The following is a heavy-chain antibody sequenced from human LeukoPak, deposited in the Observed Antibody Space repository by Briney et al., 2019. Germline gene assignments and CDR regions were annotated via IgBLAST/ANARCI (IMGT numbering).Heavy chain of an antibody. CDR3: ARHRWGIAAAGPDC. CDR2: IYTSGST. CDR1: GGSISSYY. Sequence: SETLSLTCTVSGGSISSYYWSWIRQPPGKGLERIGYIYTSGSTNYNPSLKSRVTISVDPSKNQFSLKLSSVTAADTAVYYCARHRWGIAAAGPDCWGQGTLVTVSS. J-gene: IGHJ4*02. D-gene: IGHD6-13*01. V-gene: IGHV4-4*09.